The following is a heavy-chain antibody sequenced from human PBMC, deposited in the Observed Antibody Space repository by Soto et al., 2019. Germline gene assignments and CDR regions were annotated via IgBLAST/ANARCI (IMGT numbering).Heavy chain of an antibody. Sequence: QVQLVQSGAEVKKPGSSVKVSCKASGGTFTSYGIAWVRQAPGQGLEWMGGIMPIFGAPNYAQKFRGRVTITADESTSTVYMEVNSLRSGDTAVYYCAVRSTYSHYYYALDVWGQGTTVTVSS. V-gene: IGHV1-69*01. CDR2: IMPIFGAP. J-gene: IGHJ6*02. CDR1: GGTFTSYG. CDR3: AVRSTYSHYYYALDV. D-gene: IGHD3-3*01.